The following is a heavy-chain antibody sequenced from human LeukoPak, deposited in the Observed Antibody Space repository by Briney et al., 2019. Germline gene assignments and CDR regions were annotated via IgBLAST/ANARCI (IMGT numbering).Heavy chain of an antibody. V-gene: IGHV4-59*08. D-gene: IGHD5-12*01. CDR2: IYYSGST. CDR3: ARLSRYTHGYYYYGMDV. CDR1: GASISSYY. Sequence: NSSETLSLTCTVSGASISSYYWSWIRQPPGKGLEWIGYIYYSGSTNYNPSLKSRVTISVDTSKNQFSLKLSSVTAADTAVYYCARLSRYTHGYYYYGMDVWGQGTTVTVSS. J-gene: IGHJ6*01.